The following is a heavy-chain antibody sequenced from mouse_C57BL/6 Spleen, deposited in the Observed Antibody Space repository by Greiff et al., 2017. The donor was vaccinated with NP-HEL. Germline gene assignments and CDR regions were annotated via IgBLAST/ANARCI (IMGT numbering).Heavy chain of an antibody. J-gene: IGHJ4*01. V-gene: IGHV5-9*01. Sequence: EVNVVESGGGLVKPGGSLKLSCAASGFTFSSYTMSWVRQTPEKRLEWVATISGGGGNTYYPDRVKGRFTISRDNAKNTLYLQMSSLRSEDTALYYCARHEGYDYEYYAMDYWGQGTSVTVSS. CDR2: ISGGGGNT. CDR1: GFTFSSYT. D-gene: IGHD2-4*01. CDR3: ARHEGYDYEYYAMDY.